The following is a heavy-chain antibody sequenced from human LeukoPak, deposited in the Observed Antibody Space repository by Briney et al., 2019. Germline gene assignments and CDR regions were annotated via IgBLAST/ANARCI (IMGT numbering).Heavy chain of an antibody. J-gene: IGHJ3*01. V-gene: IGHV3-33*01. CDR1: GFTFSTYG. CDR2: IWHDGSHK. Sequence: GGSLRLSCAASGFTFSTYGIHWVRQAPGKGLEWVTVIWHDGSHKDYADSVKGRFTISRDNSKNTLYLQMNDLRAEDMAVYFCVRGWGSNVYASAFDVWGQGTMVTVSS. D-gene: IGHD3-16*01. CDR3: VRGWGSNVYASAFDV.